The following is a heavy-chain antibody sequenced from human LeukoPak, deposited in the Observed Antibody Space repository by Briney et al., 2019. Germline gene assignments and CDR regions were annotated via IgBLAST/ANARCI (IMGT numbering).Heavy chain of an antibody. D-gene: IGHD3-22*01. CDR3: ARLRPPYYYDSSGYPYFDY. J-gene: IGHJ4*02. CDR1: GYSFTSYW. Sequence: GESLKIPCKGSGYSFTSYWIGWVRQMPGKGLEWMGIIYPGDSDTRYSPSFQGQVTISADKSISTAYLQWSSLKASDTAMYYCARLRPPYYYDSSGYPYFDYWGQGTLVTVSS. V-gene: IGHV5-51*01. CDR2: IYPGDSDT.